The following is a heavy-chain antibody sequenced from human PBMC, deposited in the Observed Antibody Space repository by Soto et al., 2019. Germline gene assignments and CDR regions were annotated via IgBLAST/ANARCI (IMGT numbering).Heavy chain of an antibody. D-gene: IGHD5-12*01. J-gene: IGHJ3*01. Sequence: SETLSLTCTVSGGCISSGGYYWSWIRQHPEKDQEWIGYIYYSGSTYYNPSLKSRITINPDTSKNQFSLQLNSVTPEDTAVYYCARVPNPFRLKIGYEDAFDFWGQGTMLTVSS. CDR2: IYYSGST. CDR1: GGCISSGGYY. V-gene: IGHV4-31*03. CDR3: ARVPNPFRLKIGYEDAFDF.